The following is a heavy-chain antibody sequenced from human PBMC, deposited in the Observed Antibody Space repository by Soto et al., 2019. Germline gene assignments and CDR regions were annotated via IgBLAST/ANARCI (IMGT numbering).Heavy chain of an antibody. J-gene: IGHJ4*02. Sequence: SETLSLTCAVYGGSVNGYYWNWIRQPPGKGLEWIGEINHTGGTHYNPSLKSRVTMSVDTSKNQFSLRLSSVTAADTAIYYCARGVKAAAEYYFDYWGQGTLVTVSS. D-gene: IGHD6-13*01. V-gene: IGHV4-34*01. CDR3: ARGVKAAAEYYFDY. CDR1: GGSVNGYY. CDR2: INHTGGT.